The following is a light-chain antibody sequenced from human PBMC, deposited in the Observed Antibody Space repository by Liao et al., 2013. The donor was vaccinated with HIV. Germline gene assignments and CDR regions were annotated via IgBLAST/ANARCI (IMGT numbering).Light chain of an antibody. CDR3: QAWDSGTAV. CDR1: KLGDKY. CDR2: QDD. V-gene: IGLV3-1*01. J-gene: IGLJ3*02. Sequence: SYELTQPPSVSVSPGQTASISCSGDKLGDKYTSWYQQKAGQSPVLVIYQDDKRPSAIPERFSASNSGNTATLTIRGTQVMDEADYYCQAWDSGTAVFGGGTKLTVL.